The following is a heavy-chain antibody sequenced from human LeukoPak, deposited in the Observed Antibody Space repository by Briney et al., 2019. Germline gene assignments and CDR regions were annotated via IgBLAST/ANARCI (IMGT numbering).Heavy chain of an antibody. D-gene: IGHD3-22*01. V-gene: IGHV3-15*01. CDR3: YYEGL. CDR2: SKSKTDGGAI. CDR1: GFIFKNAW. J-gene: IGHJ4*02. Sequence: GGSLRLSCAASGFIFKNAWLSWVRQAPGKGLEWVGRSKSKTDGGAIDYAAPVKGRFTISRDDSRSMLFLQMSSLKTEDTAVYHCYYEGLWGQGTLVTVSS.